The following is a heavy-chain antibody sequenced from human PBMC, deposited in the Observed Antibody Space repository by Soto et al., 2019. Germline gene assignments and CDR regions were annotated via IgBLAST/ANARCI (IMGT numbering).Heavy chain of an antibody. Sequence: PSETLSLTCTVSGGSISSYYWSWIRQPPGKGLEWIGYIYYSGSTNYNPSLKSRVTISVDTSKNQFSLKLSSVTAADTAVYYCARGVGATRAEYFQHWGQGTLVTV. J-gene: IGHJ1*01. D-gene: IGHD1-26*01. CDR1: GGSISSYY. V-gene: IGHV4-59*01. CDR2: IYYSGST. CDR3: ARGVGATRAEYFQH.